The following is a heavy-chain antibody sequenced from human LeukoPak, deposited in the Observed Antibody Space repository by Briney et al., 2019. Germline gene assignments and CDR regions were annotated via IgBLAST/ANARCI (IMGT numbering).Heavy chain of an antibody. CDR2: INQGGSET. D-gene: IGHD6-13*01. CDR1: GFTFSTYW. V-gene: IGHV3-7*04. J-gene: IGHJ4*02. Sequence: GGSLRLSCAASGFTFSTYWMSWVRQAPGKGLDGVANINQGGSETYYVDSVKGRFTISRDNAKNSLYLQMNSLRAEDTAVYYCARGLASAGRLFDYWGQGTLVTVSS. CDR3: ARGLASAGRLFDY.